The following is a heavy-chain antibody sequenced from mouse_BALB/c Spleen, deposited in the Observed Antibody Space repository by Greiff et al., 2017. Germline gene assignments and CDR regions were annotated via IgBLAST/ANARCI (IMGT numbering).Heavy chain of an antibody. D-gene: IGHD2-12*01. Sequence: EVQLQQSGGGLVKPGGSLKLSCAASGFTFSSYTMSWVRQTPEKRLEWVATISSGGSYTYYPDSVKGRFTISRDNAKNTLYLQMSSLKSEDTAMYYCTSEYYTAMDYWGQGTSVTVSS. V-gene: IGHV5-6-4*01. CDR3: TSEYYTAMDY. CDR2: ISSGGSYT. J-gene: IGHJ4*01. CDR1: GFTFSSYT.